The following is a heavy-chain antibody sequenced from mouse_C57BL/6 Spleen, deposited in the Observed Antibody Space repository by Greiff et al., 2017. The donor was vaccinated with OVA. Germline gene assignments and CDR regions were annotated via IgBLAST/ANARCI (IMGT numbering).Heavy chain of an antibody. CDR1: VYSFTDYN. CDR2: INPNYGTT. J-gene: IGHJ1*03. CDR3: ASHTTVNRYFDV. D-gene: IGHD1-1*01. Sequence: EVKLQPSGPELVKPGASVKISCKASVYSFTDYNMNWVKQSNGKSLEWIGVINPNYGTTGYNQKFKGKATLTVDQSSSTAYMQLNSLTSEDSAVYYWASHTTVNRYFDVWGTGTTVTVSS. V-gene: IGHV1-39*01.